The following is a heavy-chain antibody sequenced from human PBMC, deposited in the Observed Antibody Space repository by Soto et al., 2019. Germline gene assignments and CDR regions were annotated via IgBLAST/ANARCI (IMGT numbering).Heavy chain of an antibody. Sequence: SETLSLTCAVYGGSFSGYYWSWIRQPPGKGLEWIGGINHSGSTNYNPSLKSRVTISIDTSKNQFSLKLSSVTAADTAFYYCAREGALLFGGNSDYYSTMDVWGQGTTVTVSS. D-gene: IGHD2-21*02. CDR2: INHSGST. CDR3: AREGALLFGGNSDYYSTMDV. J-gene: IGHJ6*02. V-gene: IGHV4-34*01. CDR1: GGSFSGYY.